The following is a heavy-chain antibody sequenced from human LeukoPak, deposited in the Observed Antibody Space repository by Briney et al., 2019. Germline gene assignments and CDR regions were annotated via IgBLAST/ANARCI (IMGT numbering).Heavy chain of an antibody. V-gene: IGHV4-59*08. J-gene: IGHJ6*02. CDR1: GGSFSGYY. CDR2: IYYSGST. CDR3: AGLSGGYSYGYFATYYGMDV. D-gene: IGHD5-18*01. Sequence: SETLSLTCAVYGGSFSGYYWSWIRQPPGKGLEWIGYIYYSGSTNYNPSLKSRVTISVDTSKNQFSLKLSSVTAADTAVYYCAGLSGGYSYGYFATYYGMDVWGQGTTVTVSS.